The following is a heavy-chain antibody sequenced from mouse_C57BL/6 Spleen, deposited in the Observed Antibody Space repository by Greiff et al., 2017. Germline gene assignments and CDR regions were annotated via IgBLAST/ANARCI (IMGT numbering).Heavy chain of an antibody. CDR2: INPSTGGT. V-gene: IGHV1-42*01. D-gene: IGHD1-1*01. Sequence: VQLKQSGPELVKPGASVKISCKASGYSFTGYYMNWVKQSPEKSLEWIGEINPSTGGTTYNQKFKAKATLTVDKSSSTAYMQLKSLTSEDSAVYYCARWTTVVPFDYWGQGTTLTVSS. CDR1: GYSFTGYY. CDR3: ARWTTVVPFDY. J-gene: IGHJ2*01.